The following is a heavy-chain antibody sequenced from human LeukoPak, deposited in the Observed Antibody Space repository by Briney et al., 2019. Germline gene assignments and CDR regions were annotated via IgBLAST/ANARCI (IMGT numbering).Heavy chain of an antibody. CDR3: AREELGSSLGFDP. V-gene: IGHV3-74*01. CDR1: GLAFSAYK. J-gene: IGHJ5*02. D-gene: IGHD3-16*01. Sequence: GGSLRLSCAASGLAFSAYKMHWVRQAPRKGLVWVSRISTDGYTTDYADFVQGRFTASRDNTKNTWSLEMNSLRAEDTAVYYCAREELGSSLGFDPWGQGTLVTVSS. CDR2: ISTDGYTT.